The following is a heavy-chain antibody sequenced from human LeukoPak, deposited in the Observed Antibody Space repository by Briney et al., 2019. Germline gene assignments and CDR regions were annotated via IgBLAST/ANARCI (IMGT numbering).Heavy chain of an antibody. CDR2: SNSGGIST. V-gene: IGHV3-23*01. D-gene: IGHD2-8*01. Sequence: GGSLRLSCATSGFRFSDFSMSWVRQAPGKGLELISTSNSGGISTYYAESVKGRFTISRNNSKNTLYLQMSSLRVDDTAVYYCAKQSYARSLGEGGPGTLVSVSS. CDR3: AKQSYARSLGE. CDR1: GFRFSDFS. J-gene: IGHJ4*02.